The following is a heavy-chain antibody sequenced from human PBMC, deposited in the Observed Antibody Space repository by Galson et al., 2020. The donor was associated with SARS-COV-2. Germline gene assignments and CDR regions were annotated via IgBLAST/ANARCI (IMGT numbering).Heavy chain of an antibody. Sequence: ASVKVSCKVSGYTLTELSIHWVRQAPGKGLEWMGGFDPEDRKTIYAQKFQGRVTLTEDTSTDAAYMDLSSLRSDDTAVYFCAASPNWAHRGSYQYWGQGTLVTISS. CDR2: FDPEDRKT. J-gene: IGHJ4*02. V-gene: IGHV1-24*01. CDR1: GYTLTELS. CDR3: AASPNWAHRGSYQY. D-gene: IGHD1-26*01.